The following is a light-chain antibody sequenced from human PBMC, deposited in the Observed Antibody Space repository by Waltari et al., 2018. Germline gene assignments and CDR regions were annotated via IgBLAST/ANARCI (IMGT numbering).Light chain of an antibody. CDR2: GVS. J-gene: IGLJ1*01. V-gene: IGLV2-14*01. CDR1: SSDVGGYNY. Sequence: QSALTQPASVSGSPGQSITISCTGTSSDVGGYNYVSWYQQHPGKAPKLMSYGVSKRPPGVSNRLSGSKSGNTAYLTISGLQAEDEADYYCSSYTSSSTYVFGTGTKVTVL. CDR3: SSYTSSSTYV.